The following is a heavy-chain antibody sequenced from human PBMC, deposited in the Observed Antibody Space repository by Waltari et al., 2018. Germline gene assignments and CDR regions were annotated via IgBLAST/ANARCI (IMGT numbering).Heavy chain of an antibody. CDR2: IKQDGTEK. CDR3: ARDEMHRTTWYHF. Sequence: EVQLVESGGGLVQPGGSLRLSCAVSGFTFSTYSMTWVRQAPGKGLGWVANIKQDGTEKYYVDSVKGRFSISRDNGKNLLYLHMNSLRADDTAVYYCARDEMHRTTWYHFWGQGTLVIVSS. D-gene: IGHD6-13*01. CDR1: GFTFSTYS. V-gene: IGHV3-7*04. J-gene: IGHJ4*02.